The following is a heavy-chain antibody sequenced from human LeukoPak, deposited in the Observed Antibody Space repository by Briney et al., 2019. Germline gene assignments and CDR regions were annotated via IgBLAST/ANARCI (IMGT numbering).Heavy chain of an antibody. D-gene: IGHD2/OR15-2a*01. CDR1: GGSISSYY. CDR2: IYYSGST. Sequence: SETLSLTCTVSGGSISSYYWSWIRQPPGKGLEWIGYIYYSGSTNYNPSLKSRVTISVDTSKNQFSLKLSSVTAADTAVYYCARHGVFLSTWFDPWGQGTLVTVSS. CDR3: ARHGVFLSTWFDP. J-gene: IGHJ5*02. V-gene: IGHV4-59*08.